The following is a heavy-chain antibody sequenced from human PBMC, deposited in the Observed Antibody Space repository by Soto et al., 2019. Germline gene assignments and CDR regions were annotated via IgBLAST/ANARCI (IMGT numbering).Heavy chain of an antibody. Sequence: ASVKVSCKASGYTFTGYYMHWVRQAPGQGLEWMGWINPNSGGTNYAQKFQGRVTMTRDTSISTAYMELSGLRSDDTAVYYCARDQSPSSNMDYWGQGTLVTVSS. V-gene: IGHV1-2*02. CDR2: INPNSGGT. CDR3: ARDQSPSSNMDY. CDR1: GYTFTGYY. J-gene: IGHJ4*02. D-gene: IGHD6-13*01.